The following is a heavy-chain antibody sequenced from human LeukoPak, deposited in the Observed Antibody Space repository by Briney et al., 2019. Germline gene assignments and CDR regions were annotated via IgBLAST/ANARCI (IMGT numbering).Heavy chain of an antibody. CDR2: IYYSGAA. Sequence: SETLSLTCTVSGGSISSYYWSWIRQSPGMGLEWIGSIYYSGAADYNPSLKSRVTISADTSNNQFSLRLTSVAAADTAVYYCAREITLTGYKYGLGFNYWGQGTLVTVSS. CDR1: GGSISSYY. J-gene: IGHJ4*02. D-gene: IGHD5-12*01. CDR3: AREITLTGYKYGLGFNY. V-gene: IGHV4-59*01.